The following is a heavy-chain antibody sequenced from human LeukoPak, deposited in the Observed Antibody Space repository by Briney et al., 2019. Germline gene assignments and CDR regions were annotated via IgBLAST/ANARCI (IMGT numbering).Heavy chain of an antibody. V-gene: IGHV3-21*06. CDR1: GLTFSSYS. CDR3: AGEGISSCSAGTCYPLDY. D-gene: IGHD2-15*01. J-gene: IGHJ4*02. Sequence: GGSLRLSCVASGLTFSSYSMNWVRQAPGKGLEWVSSISSGSSFKYYADSVKGRFTVSRDNAKNSLYLQMNSLRAEDTAVFYCAGEGISSCSAGTCYPLDYWGQGTLVTVSS. CDR2: ISSGSSFK.